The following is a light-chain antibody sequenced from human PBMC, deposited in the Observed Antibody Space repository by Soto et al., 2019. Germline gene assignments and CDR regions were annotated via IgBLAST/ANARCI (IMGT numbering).Light chain of an antibody. CDR3: SSYTTSSTVA. CDR2: EVS. Sequence: QSALTQSASVSGSPGQSITISCTGTSSDIGGYNYVSWYQQHPDKAPKLMIFEVSNRPSGVSNRFSGSKSGNTASLTTSGLLPEDEADYYCSSYTTSSTVAFGGGTKLTVL. J-gene: IGLJ2*01. V-gene: IGLV2-14*01. CDR1: SSDIGGYNY.